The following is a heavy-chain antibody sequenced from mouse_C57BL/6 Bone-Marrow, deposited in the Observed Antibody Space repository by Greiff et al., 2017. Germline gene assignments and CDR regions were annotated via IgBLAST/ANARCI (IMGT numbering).Heavy chain of an antibody. CDR3: ANPTGTFAY. J-gene: IGHJ3*01. CDR1: GFNIKNNS. CDR2: IVPANGHT. V-gene: IGHV14-3*01. Sequence: VQLQQSVAELVRPGASVKLSCTASGFNIKNNSMHWVKQRPEQGLEWIGRIVPANGHTYYAPKFQGQATITATTSSNPAYLQLSSLTSEDTAYYYCANPTGTFAYWGQGTLVTVSA. D-gene: IGHD4-1*01.